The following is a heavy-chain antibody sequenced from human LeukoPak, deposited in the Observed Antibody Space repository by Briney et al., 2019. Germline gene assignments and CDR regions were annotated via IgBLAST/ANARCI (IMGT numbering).Heavy chain of an antibody. V-gene: IGHV4-39*01. CDR2: IYYSGST. Sequence: SETLSLTCTVSGGSISSSGYYWGWIRQPPGKGLEWIGNIYYSGSTYYNPSLKSRVTISVDTSKNQFSLKLSSVTAADTAVYYCARSDVGATAFDYWGQGTLVTVSS. J-gene: IGHJ4*02. D-gene: IGHD1-26*01. CDR3: ARSDVGATAFDY. CDR1: GGSISSSGYY.